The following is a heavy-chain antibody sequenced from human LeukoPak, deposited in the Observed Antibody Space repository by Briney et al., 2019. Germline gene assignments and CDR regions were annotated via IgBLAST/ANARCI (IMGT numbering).Heavy chain of an antibody. V-gene: IGHV1-18*01. J-gene: IGHJ4*02. CDR2: ISAYNGDT. D-gene: IGHD6-19*01. Sequence: ASVRVSCKASAYTFTNYGITWVRQAPGQGLEWMGWISAYNGDTYYAQKLQGRVTMTTDTSTTTAYMELRSLRSDDTAVYYCARDLAVAGTEYFDYWGQGTLVTVSS. CDR3: ARDLAVAGTEYFDY. CDR1: AYTFTNYG.